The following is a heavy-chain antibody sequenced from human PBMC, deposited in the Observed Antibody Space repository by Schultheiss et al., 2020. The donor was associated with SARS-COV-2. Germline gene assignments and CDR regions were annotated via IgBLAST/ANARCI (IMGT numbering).Heavy chain of an antibody. CDR1: GGSISSGSYY. Sequence: SETLSLTCTVSGGSISSGSYYWSWIRQPAGKGLEWIGRIYTSGSTNYNPSLKSRVTISVDTSKNQFSLKLSSVTAADTAVYYCAGEPTTGTTYYYYMDVWGKGTTVTVSS. J-gene: IGHJ6*03. CDR2: IYTSGST. CDR3: AGEPTTGTTYYYYMDV. D-gene: IGHD1-1*01. V-gene: IGHV4-61*02.